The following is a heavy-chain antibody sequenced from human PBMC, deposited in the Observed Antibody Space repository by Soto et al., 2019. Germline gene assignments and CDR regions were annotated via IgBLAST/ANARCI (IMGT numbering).Heavy chain of an antibody. J-gene: IGHJ4*02. CDR3: ASHYDSSGYYYRALDY. CDR2: IIPIFGTA. Sequence: QVQLVQSGAEVKKPGSSVKVSCKASGGTFSSYAISWVRQAPGQGLEWMGGIIPIFGTADYAQKFQGRVTITADEPTSTGNMELSRLRSEDTAVYYCASHYDSSGYYYRALDYWGQGTLVTVSS. V-gene: IGHV1-69*12. D-gene: IGHD3-22*01. CDR1: GGTFSSYA.